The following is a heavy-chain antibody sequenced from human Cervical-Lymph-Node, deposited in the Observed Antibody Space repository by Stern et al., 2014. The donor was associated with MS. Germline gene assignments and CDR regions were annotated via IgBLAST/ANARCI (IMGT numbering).Heavy chain of an antibody. CDR1: GYSFATYW. D-gene: IGHD5-18*01. V-gene: IGHV5-51*03. CDR2: TYPGEVDP. CDR3: ARPGDDTAKYGLDV. Sequence: EVQLVESGAEVKKPGESLKISCKGSGYSFATYWIGWVRQMPGKGLEWMGITYPGEVDPRYSPCFQVQVTISAYKSISTAYLHWSSLKASDTAMYYCARPGDDTAKYGLDVWGQGTTVTVSS. J-gene: IGHJ6*02.